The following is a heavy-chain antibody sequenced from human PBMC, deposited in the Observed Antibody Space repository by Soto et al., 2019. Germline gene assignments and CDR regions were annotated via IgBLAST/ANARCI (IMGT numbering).Heavy chain of an antibody. CDR3: ASSAYDN. CDR2: IKEDGSEK. D-gene: IGHD6-19*01. V-gene: IGHV3-7*01. CDR1: GFIFSNYW. Sequence: EVQLVESGGGLVQPGGSLRLSCVASGFIFSNYWMSWVRQAPGKGLEWVANIKEDGSEKYYVDSVKGRFTISRDNAKKSLYLQMNNLRAEDTPVYYCASSAYDNWGQGTLVTVSS. J-gene: IGHJ4*02.